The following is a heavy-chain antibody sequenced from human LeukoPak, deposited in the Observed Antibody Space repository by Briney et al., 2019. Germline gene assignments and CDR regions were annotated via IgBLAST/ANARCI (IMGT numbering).Heavy chain of an antibody. Sequence: ASVKVSCKASGYTFTSYAMHWVRQAPGQRLEWMGWINAGSGNTKYSQKFQGRVTITRDTSASTAYMELSSLRSEDTAVYYCARAGRDTAMVRRLDYWGQGTLVTVSS. V-gene: IGHV1-3*01. D-gene: IGHD5-18*01. CDR2: INAGSGNT. J-gene: IGHJ4*02. CDR1: GYTFTSYA. CDR3: ARAGRDTAMVRRLDY.